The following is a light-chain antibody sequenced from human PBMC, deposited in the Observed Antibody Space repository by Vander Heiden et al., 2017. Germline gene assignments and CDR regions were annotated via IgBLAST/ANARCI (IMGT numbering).Light chain of an antibody. CDR1: RSNIGNNY. Sequence: QSVLTQPPSVSAAPGQKVIISCSGSRSNIGNNYLSWYQQLPGTAPKLLIYDNNKRPSGIPDRFSASKSGTSATLGITGLQTGDEADYYCGTWDTSLSVGVFGGGTKLTVL. J-gene: IGLJ3*02. CDR2: DNN. V-gene: IGLV1-51*01. CDR3: GTWDTSLSVGV.